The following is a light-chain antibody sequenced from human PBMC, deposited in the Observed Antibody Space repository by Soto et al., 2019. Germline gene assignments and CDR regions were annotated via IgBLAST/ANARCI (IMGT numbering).Light chain of an antibody. J-gene: IGKJ1*01. Sequence: AIRMTQSPSSFSASTGDRVTITCRASQGISSYLAWYQQKPGKAPKLLIYAASTSQTGVPSRFSVSGSGTDFTLTISCLQSEDFATYYCQQYYSYPRTFGQGTKVEIK. CDR1: QGISSY. V-gene: IGKV1-8*01. CDR3: QQYYSYPRT. CDR2: AAS.